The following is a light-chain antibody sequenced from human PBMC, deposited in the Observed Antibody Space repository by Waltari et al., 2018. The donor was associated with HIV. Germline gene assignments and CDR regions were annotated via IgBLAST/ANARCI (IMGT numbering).Light chain of an antibody. CDR3: SSYAGSNNFEV. J-gene: IGLJ1*01. Sequence: QSALTQPPSASGYPGQSVTISCTGTSSDVGGYNYVPWYPQHPGKAPKLMIYEVSKRPSGVPDRFSGSKSGNTASLTVSGLQAEDEADYYCSSYAGSNNFEVFGTGTKVTVL. CDR2: EVS. CDR1: SSDVGGYNY. V-gene: IGLV2-8*01.